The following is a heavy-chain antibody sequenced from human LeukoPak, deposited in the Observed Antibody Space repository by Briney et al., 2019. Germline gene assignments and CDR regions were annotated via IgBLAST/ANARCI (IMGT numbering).Heavy chain of an antibody. J-gene: IGHJ5*02. CDR2: IYYSGST. D-gene: IGHD3-3*01. CDR1: GGSISSYY. Sequence: SETLSLTCTVSGGSISSYYWSWIRQPPGKGLEWIGYIYYSGSTNYNPSLKSRVTISVDTSKNQFSLKLSSVTAADTAVYYCARGYRFLEWFHTKKRPNWFDPWGQGTLVTVSS. CDR3: ARGYRFLEWFHTKKRPNWFDP. V-gene: IGHV4-59*12.